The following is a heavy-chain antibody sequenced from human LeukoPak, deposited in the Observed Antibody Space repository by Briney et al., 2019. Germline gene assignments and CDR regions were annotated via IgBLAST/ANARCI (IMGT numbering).Heavy chain of an antibody. CDR3: ARDGPAYTSRWYDYYYGLDV. CDR2: IYHSGST. D-gene: IGHD2-2*01. J-gene: IGHJ6*02. V-gene: IGHV4-59*01. Sequence: SETLSLTCTVSGDSIGSYFWSWIRQSPGKGLEWIGHIYHSGSTNYNPSLKSRVTISVDTSKNQFSLKLTSVTSADTAVYCCARDGPAYTSRWYDYYYGLDVWGQGTTVTVSS. CDR1: GDSIGSYF.